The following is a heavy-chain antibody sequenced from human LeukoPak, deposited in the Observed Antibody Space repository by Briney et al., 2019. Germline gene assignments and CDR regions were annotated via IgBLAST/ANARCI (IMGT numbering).Heavy chain of an antibody. Sequence: GSLRLSCAASGFTFSTYGMTWVRQAPGRGLEWVSSISSSSSYIYYADSVKGRFTISRDNAKNSLYLQMNSLRAEDTAVYYCARVIVGATGYWGQGTLVTVSS. D-gene: IGHD1-26*01. J-gene: IGHJ4*02. V-gene: IGHV3-21*01. CDR2: ISSSSSYI. CDR3: ARVIVGATGY. CDR1: GFTFSTYG.